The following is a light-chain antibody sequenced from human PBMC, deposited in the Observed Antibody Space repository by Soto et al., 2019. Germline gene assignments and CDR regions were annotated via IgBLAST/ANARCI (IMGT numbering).Light chain of an antibody. CDR2: WAS. CDR3: QQYYSTPRT. V-gene: IGKV4-1*01. Sequence: DIVMTQSPDSLAVSLGERATINCKSSQSVLYSSNNKNYLAWYQQKPGQPPKLLIYWASTRESGVPXXXXXXXXXXXXXLTISSLQAEDVAVYYCQQYYSTPRTFGQGTKLEIK. J-gene: IGKJ2*01. CDR1: QSVLYSSNNKNY.